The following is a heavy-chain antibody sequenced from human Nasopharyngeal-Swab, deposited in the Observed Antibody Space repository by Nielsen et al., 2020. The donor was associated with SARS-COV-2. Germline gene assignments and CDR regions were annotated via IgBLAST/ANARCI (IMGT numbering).Heavy chain of an antibody. Sequence: SCAASGFTFSSYGMHWVRQAPGKGLEWVAVISYDGSNKYYADSVKGRFTISRDNSKNTLYLQMNSLRAEDTAVYYCAKAGLEMATPGRYWGQGTLVTVSS. D-gene: IGHD5-24*01. CDR1: GFTFSSYG. CDR2: ISYDGSNK. J-gene: IGHJ4*02. V-gene: IGHV3-30*18. CDR3: AKAGLEMATPGRY.